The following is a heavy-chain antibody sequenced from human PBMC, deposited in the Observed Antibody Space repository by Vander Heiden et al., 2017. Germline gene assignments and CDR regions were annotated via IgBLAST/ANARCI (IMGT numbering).Heavy chain of an antibody. D-gene: IGHD2-8*02. Sequence: QITLKESGPTLVKPTQTLTLTCTFSGFSLNTRGVGVGWIRQPPGKAREWLAVIVWNDDKRYNPSLKSRLAVTKDTTENQVVLTLTNVDPVDTAKYYGAHRQGASNTGGHFNYWGQGTLVTVSS. CDR2: IVWNDDK. J-gene: IGHJ4*02. CDR3: AHRQGASNTGGHFNY. V-gene: IGHV2-5*01. CDR1: GFSLNTRGVG.